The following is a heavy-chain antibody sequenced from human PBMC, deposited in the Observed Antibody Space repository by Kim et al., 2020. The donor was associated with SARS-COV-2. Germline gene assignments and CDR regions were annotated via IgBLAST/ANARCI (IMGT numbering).Heavy chain of an antibody. J-gene: IGHJ4*02. CDR2: ISYDGSNK. CDR3: AYIQLWLNGGYAPDY. CDR1: GFTFSSYA. V-gene: IGHV3-30*04. D-gene: IGHD5-18*01. Sequence: GGSLRLSCAASGFTFSSYAMHWVRQAPGKGLEWVAVISYDGSNKYYVDSVKGRFTISRDNSKNTLYLQMNSLRAEDTAVYYCAYIQLWLNGGYAPDYWGQGTLVTVSS.